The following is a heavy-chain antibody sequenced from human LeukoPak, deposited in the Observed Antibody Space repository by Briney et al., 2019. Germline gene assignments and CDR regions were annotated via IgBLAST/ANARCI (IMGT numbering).Heavy chain of an antibody. CDR2: IYSGGST. D-gene: IGHD2-2*01. CDR1: GFTVSSNY. CDR3: ARIPAAAGSYYYYGMDV. V-gene: IGHV3-53*01. Sequence: GGSLRLSCAAYGFTVSSNYMSWVRQAPGKGLEWVSVIYSGGSTYYADSVKGRFTISRDNSKNTLYLQMNSLRAEDTAVYYCARIPAAAGSYYYYGMDVWGQGTTVTVSS. J-gene: IGHJ6*02.